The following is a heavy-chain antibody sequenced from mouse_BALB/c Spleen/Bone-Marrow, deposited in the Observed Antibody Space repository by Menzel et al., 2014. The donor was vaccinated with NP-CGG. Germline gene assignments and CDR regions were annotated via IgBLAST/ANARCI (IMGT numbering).Heavy chain of an antibody. CDR3: ARLGYYGSFAY. Sequence: DVMLVESGGGLVQPGGSLKLSCAASGFDFSRYWMSWVRQAPGKGLEWIGEINPDSNTINYTPSLKDKFIIPRDNAKNTLCLQMSKVRSEDTALYYCARLGYYGSFAYWGQGTLVTVSA. D-gene: IGHD1-2*01. V-gene: IGHV4-1*02. J-gene: IGHJ3*01. CDR2: INPDSNTI. CDR1: GFDFSRYW.